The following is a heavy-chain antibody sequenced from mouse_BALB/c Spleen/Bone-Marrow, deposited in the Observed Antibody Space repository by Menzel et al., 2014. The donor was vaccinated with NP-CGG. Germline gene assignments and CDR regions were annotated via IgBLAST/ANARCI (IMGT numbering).Heavy chain of an antibody. CDR1: GYTFTSYW. CDR2: INPSTDYT. D-gene: IGHD1-1*01. V-gene: IGHV1-7*01. J-gene: IGHJ3*01. Sequence: QVQLKQSGAELAKPGASLKMSCKASGYTFTSYWMLWVKQRPGQGLEWIGYINPSTDYTEYNQKFKDKATLTADKSSSTAFMQLSSLTSEDSAVYYCARRAYGGSYGFAYWGQGTLVTVSA. CDR3: ARRAYGGSYGFAY.